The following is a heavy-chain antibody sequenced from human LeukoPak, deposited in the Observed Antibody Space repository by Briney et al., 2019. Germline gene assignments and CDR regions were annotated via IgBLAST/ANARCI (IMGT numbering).Heavy chain of an antibody. D-gene: IGHD3-10*02. Sequence: GGSLRLSCAASGFTFSSYEMNWVRQAPGKGLEWVSSITSSSYYIYYADSVKGRFTISRDNAKNSLYLQMNSLRAEDTAVYYCAELGITMIGGVWGKGTTVTISS. CDR1: GFTFSSYE. CDR2: ITSSSYYI. V-gene: IGHV3-21*01. J-gene: IGHJ6*04. CDR3: AELGITMIGGV.